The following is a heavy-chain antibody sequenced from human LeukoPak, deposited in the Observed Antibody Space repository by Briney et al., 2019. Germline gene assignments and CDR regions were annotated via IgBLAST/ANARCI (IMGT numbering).Heavy chain of an antibody. J-gene: IGHJ1*01. V-gene: IGHV1-18*01. CDR2: ISAYNGNT. Sequence: ASVKVSCKASGYTFTSYGISWVRQAPGQGLEWMGWISAYNGNTNYAQKLQGRVTMTTDTSTSTAYMELRSLRSDDTVVYYCASGYCSGGSCPPLPVWGQGTLVTVSS. CDR3: ASGYCSGGSCPPLPV. D-gene: IGHD2-15*01. CDR1: GYTFTSYG.